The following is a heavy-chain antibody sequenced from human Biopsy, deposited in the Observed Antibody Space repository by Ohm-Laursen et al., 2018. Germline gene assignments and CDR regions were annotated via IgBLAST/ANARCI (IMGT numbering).Heavy chain of an antibody. J-gene: IGHJ1*01. CDR2: NIPILGTG. V-gene: IGHV1-69*06. Sequence: SVKVSCKAPGGTFSNYGVNWVRQAPGQGLEWLGGNIPILGTGTYAQKFQDRVTVAADTSTSTATMELRSLRSDDTAVYYCATKLTGYFHHWGQGILVIVSS. CDR3: ATKLTGYFHH. CDR1: GGTFSNYG. D-gene: IGHD3-9*01.